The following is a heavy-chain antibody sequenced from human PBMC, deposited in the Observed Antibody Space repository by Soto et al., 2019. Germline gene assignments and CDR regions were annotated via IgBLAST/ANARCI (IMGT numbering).Heavy chain of an antibody. Sequence: QVQLVQSGAEVRKPGSSVKVSCKAPGGTFSTYIISWVRQAPGQGLEWMGRIIPIPDITNYAQKFQGRVTVTADRPTSTAYMELTSMKSEDTAVYYCARDRITTRGDAFDLWGKGTIVTVSS. CDR1: GGTFSTYI. CDR2: IIPIPDIT. J-gene: IGHJ3*01. D-gene: IGHD3-3*01. V-gene: IGHV1-69*08. CDR3: ARDRITTRGDAFDL.